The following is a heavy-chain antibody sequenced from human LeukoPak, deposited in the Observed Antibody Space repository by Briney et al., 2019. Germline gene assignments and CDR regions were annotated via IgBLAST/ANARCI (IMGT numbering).Heavy chain of an antibody. CDR1: GGSISSYY. V-gene: IGHV4-59*01. J-gene: IGHJ4*02. D-gene: IGHD6-13*01. CDR2: IYYSGST. CDR3: ARERVGSSWYDY. Sequence: SETLSLTCTVSGGSISSYYWSWIRQPPGKGLEWIGYIYYSGSTNYNPSLKSRVTISVDTSKNQFSLKLSSVTAADTAVYYCARERVGSSWYDYWGQGTLVTVSS.